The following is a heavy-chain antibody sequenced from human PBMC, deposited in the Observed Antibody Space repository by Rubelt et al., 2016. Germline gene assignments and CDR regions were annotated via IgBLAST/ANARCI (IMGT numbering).Heavy chain of an antibody. Sequence: GQGLEWMGGIIPILGIANYAQKFQGRVTMTTDTSTSTAYMELRSLRSDDTAVYYCASLYRFDYWGQGTLVTVSS. CDR3: ASLYRFDY. D-gene: IGHD4-11*01. CDR2: IIPILGIA. J-gene: IGHJ4*02. V-gene: IGHV1-69*10.